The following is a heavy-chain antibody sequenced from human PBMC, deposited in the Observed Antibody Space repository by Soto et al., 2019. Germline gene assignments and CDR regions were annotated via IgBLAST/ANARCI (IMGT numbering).Heavy chain of an antibody. D-gene: IGHD4-17*01. J-gene: IGHJ4*02. Sequence: GASVKGSCKASGYTFTRYGISWVRQAPGQGLEWMGWISAYNGNTNYAQKLQGRVTMTTDTSTSTAYMELRSLRSDDTAVYYCARLDHGDYIFDYWGQGTLVTVSS. CDR1: GYTFTRYG. CDR2: ISAYNGNT. V-gene: IGHV1-18*04. CDR3: ARLDHGDYIFDY.